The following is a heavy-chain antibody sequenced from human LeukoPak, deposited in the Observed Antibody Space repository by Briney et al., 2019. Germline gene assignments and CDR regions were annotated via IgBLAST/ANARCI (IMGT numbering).Heavy chain of an antibody. CDR3: ARDGRRIVLRYFDWSPRGAFDI. V-gene: IGHV4-34*01. CDR1: GGSFSGYY. CDR2: INHSGST. Sequence: SETLSLTCAVSGGSFSGYYWSWIRQPPGKGLEWIGDINHSGSTNYNPSLKSRVTISVDTSKNKFSLKLSSVTAADTAVYYCARDGRRIVLRYFDWSPRGAFDIWGQGTMVTVSS. D-gene: IGHD3-9*01. J-gene: IGHJ3*02.